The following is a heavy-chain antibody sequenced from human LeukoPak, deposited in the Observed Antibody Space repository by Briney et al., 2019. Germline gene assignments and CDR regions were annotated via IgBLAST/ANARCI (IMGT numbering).Heavy chain of an antibody. Sequence: VKVSCNASSYIFTKYGFNWVRQAPGQGLEWMGWISAYDGYTKHAQKCQGRVTMTTDSSTTTAYMELRSVRSDDTAVYYCARVSGSIVARLAWFDSWGQGTLVTVSS. D-gene: IGHD6-6*01. CDR3: ARVSGSIVARLAWFDS. CDR2: ISAYDGYT. J-gene: IGHJ5*01. CDR1: SYIFTKYG. V-gene: IGHV1-18*01.